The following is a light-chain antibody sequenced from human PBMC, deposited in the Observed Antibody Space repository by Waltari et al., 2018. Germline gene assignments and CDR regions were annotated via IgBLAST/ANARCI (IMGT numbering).Light chain of an antibody. CDR2: AAS. CDR3: QQLNSYPLFT. V-gene: IGKV1-9*01. Sequence: DIQLTQSPSFLSASVADRVTITCRASQGISSYLAWYQQKPGKAPKLLIYAASTLQSGVPSRFSGSGSGTEFTLTISSLQPEDFATYYCQQLNSYPLFTFGPGTKVDIK. J-gene: IGKJ3*01. CDR1: QGISSY.